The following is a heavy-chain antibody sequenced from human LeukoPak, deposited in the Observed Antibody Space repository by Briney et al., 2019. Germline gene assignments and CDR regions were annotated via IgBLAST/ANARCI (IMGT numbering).Heavy chain of an antibody. CDR1: GFTFSSYW. V-gene: IGHV3-7*01. Sequence: GGTLRLSCAASGFTFSSYWMSWVRQAPGKGLEGVAYIKQDGSEKYYVDSVKGRFTISRDNAKNSLYLQMNSLRAEDTAVYYCARGRSGSWDAFDIWGQGTMLTVSS. CDR2: IKQDGSEK. CDR3: ARGRSGSWDAFDI. D-gene: IGHD1-26*01. J-gene: IGHJ3*02.